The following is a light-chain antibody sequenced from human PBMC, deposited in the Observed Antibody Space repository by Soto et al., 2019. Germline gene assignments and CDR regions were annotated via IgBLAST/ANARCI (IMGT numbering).Light chain of an antibody. CDR3: SSYTRSSSGV. V-gene: IGLV2-14*01. CDR2: DVS. J-gene: IGLJ1*01. Sequence: QSVLTQPASVSGSPGQSITISCTGTSSDVGGYNYVSWYQQHPGKAPKLVIYDVSNRPSGVSNRFSGSKSGNTASLTISGLQAEDEADYYCSSYTRSSSGVFGTGTKVTVL. CDR1: SSDVGGYNY.